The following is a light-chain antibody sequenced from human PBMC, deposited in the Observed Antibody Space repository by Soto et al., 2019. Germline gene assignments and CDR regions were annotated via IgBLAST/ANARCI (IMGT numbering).Light chain of an antibody. CDR3: QQYGGSPIFT. V-gene: IGKV3-20*01. CDR1: QSISNSY. CDR2: GAS. J-gene: IGKJ3*01. Sequence: EIVLTQSPGTLSLSPGERATLSCRASQSISNSYLAWYQQKPGQAPRLLIYGASSRATGIPDRFSGSGSGTDFTLTISRLEPEDFAVYYCQQYGGSPIFTFGPGTKVDSK.